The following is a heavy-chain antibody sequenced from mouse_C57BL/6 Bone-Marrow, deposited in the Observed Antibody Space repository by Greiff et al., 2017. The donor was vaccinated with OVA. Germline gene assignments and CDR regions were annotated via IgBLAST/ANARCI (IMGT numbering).Heavy chain of an antibody. D-gene: IGHD2-1*01. CDR2: IDPSDSET. CDR3: ARCYGNYFDY. Sequence: QVQLQQPGAELVRPGSSVKLSCKASGYTFTSYWMHWVKQRPIQGLEWIGNIDPSDSETHYNQKFKDKATLTVDKSSSTAYMQRSSLTSEDSAVYYCARCYGNYFDYWGQGTTLTVSS. V-gene: IGHV1-52*01. CDR1: GYTFTSYW. J-gene: IGHJ2*01.